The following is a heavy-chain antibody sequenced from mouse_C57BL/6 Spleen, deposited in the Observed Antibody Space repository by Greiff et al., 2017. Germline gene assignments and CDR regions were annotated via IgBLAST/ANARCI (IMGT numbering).Heavy chain of an antibody. J-gene: IGHJ2*01. CDR3: ARDDCGFDC. V-gene: IGHV1-31*01. CDR2: IYSYNGVS. CDR1: GYSFTGYY. Sequence: EVKLQESGPELVKPGASVKISCTASGYSFTGYYLHWVKQSPGNILDWIGYIYSYNGVSSYNQKFKGKVTLTVDNSSSTAYRGLRSLTSEDTAVYYCARDDCGFDCWGKGTTLTVSS. D-gene: IGHD2-4*01.